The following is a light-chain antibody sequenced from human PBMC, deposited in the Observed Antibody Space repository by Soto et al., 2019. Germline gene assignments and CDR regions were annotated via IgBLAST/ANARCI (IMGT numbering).Light chain of an antibody. Sequence: QSAVTQPPSVSGAPGQRVTISCTGRRSNIGAGYDVHWYQQLPGTAPKLLIYGNSNRPSGVPDRFSGSKSGTSASLAITGLQAEDEADYYCQSYDSSLSPYVFGTGTKVTVL. CDR2: GNS. CDR1: RSNIGAGYD. V-gene: IGLV1-40*02. J-gene: IGLJ1*01. CDR3: QSYDSSLSPYV.